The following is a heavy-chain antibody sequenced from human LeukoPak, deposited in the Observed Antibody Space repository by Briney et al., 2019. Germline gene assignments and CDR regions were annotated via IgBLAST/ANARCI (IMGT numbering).Heavy chain of an antibody. CDR1: GGSISSYC. J-gene: IGHJ4*02. CDR3: AREDLAAAGFDY. D-gene: IGHD6-13*01. Sequence: SETLSLTCTVSGGSISSYCWSWIRQPAGKGLEWIGRIYTSGSTNYNPSLKSRVTISVDKSKNQFSLKLSSVTAADTAVYYCAREDLAAAGFDYWGQGTLVTVSS. V-gene: IGHV4-4*07. CDR2: IYTSGST.